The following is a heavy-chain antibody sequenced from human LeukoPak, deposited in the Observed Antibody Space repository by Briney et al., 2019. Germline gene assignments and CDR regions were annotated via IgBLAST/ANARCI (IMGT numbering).Heavy chain of an antibody. CDR3: AKRRYYDFWSGYPYFDY. D-gene: IGHD3-3*01. Sequence: GGSLRLSCAASGFTFSSYAMSWVRQAPGKGLEWVSAISGSGGSTYYADSVKGRFTISRDNSKNTLYLQMNSLRAEDTAVYYCAKRRYYDFWSGYPYFDYWGQGTLVTVSS. J-gene: IGHJ4*02. V-gene: IGHV3-23*01. CDR1: GFTFSSYA. CDR2: ISGSGGST.